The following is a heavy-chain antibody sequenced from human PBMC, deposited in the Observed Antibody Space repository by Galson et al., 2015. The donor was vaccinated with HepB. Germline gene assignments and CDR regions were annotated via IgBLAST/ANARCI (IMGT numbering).Heavy chain of an antibody. Sequence: SVKVSCKASGYTFTGYYVHWVRQAPGQGLEWMGRINPNSGGTNYAQKFQGRVTMTRDTSISTAYMELSRLRSYDTAVYYCARGRRYCSGGSCYFLDYWGQGTLVTVSS. CDR2: INPNSGGT. CDR1: GYTFTGYY. J-gene: IGHJ4*02. D-gene: IGHD2-15*01. CDR3: ARGRRYCSGGSCYFLDY. V-gene: IGHV1-2*06.